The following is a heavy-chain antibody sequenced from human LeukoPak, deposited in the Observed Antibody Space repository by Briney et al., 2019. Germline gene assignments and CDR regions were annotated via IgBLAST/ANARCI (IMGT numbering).Heavy chain of an antibody. J-gene: IGHJ4*02. CDR1: GFIFNDYS. CDR3: ARDHEVEEYYGSGSYDY. CDR2: ISSRSSTI. V-gene: IGHV3-48*04. Sequence: PGGSLRLSCVGSGFIFNDYSMNWVRQAPGKGPEWVSYISSRSSTIYYADSVKGRFTISRDNAKNSLYLQMNSLRAEDTAVYYCARDHEVEEYYGSGSYDYWGQGTLVTVSS. D-gene: IGHD3-10*01.